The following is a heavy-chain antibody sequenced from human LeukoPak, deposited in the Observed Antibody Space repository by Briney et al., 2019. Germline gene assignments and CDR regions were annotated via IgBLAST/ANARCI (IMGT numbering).Heavy chain of an antibody. J-gene: IGHJ4*02. Sequence: SETLSLTCTVSGGSISSSSYYWGWIRQPPGKGLEWIGSIYYSGSTYYNPSLKSRDTISVDTSKNQFSLKLSSVTAADTAVYYCARHTPTLPTYYYDSSGYYYPFDYWGQGTLVTVSS. CDR1: GGSISSSSYY. D-gene: IGHD3-22*01. CDR3: ARHTPTLPTYYYDSSGYYYPFDY. V-gene: IGHV4-39*01. CDR2: IYYSGST.